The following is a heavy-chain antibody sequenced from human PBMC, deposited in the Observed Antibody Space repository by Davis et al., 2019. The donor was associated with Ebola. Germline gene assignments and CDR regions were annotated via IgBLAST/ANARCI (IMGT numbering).Heavy chain of an antibody. CDR2: IIPILGIA. J-gene: IGHJ6*02. CDR1: VGTFSSYV. Sequence: SVTVSCKASVGTFSSYVISWVRQAPGQGLDWMGSIIPILGIANYAQKFQGKVTITADKSTSTAYMELSNLRSEDTAVYYCARNLVTAFGNNYYGMDVWGQGTTVTVSS. CDR3: ARNLVTAFGNNYYGMDV. V-gene: IGHV1-69*04. D-gene: IGHD2-21*02.